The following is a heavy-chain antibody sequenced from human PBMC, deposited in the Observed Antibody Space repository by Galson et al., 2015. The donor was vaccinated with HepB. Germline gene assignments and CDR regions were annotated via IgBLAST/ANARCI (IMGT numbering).Heavy chain of an antibody. CDR3: ARDYDYVWGSYRYTGDAFDI. CDR2: ISYDGSDK. D-gene: IGHD3-16*02. CDR1: GFTFSNFA. V-gene: IGHV3-30*04. Sequence: SLRLSCAASGFTFSNFAMHWVRQAPGKGLEWVAVISYDGSDKYYADSVKGRFTVSRDNSKNTLYLQMNSLRAEDTAVYYCARDYDYVWGSYRYTGDAFDIWGQGTMVTVSS. J-gene: IGHJ3*02.